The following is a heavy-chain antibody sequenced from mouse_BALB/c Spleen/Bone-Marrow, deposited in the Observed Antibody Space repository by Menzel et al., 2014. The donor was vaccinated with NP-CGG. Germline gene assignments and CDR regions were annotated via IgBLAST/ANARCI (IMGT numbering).Heavy chain of an antibody. V-gene: IGHV7-3*02. CDR2: IRNKANGYTT. J-gene: IGHJ2*01. CDR1: GFTFTDHY. Sequence: VQLKESGGGLVQPGGLLRLSCATSGFTFTDHYMSWVRQPPGKALEWLGFIRNKANGYTTEYSASVKGRFTISRDNSQSIVYLQMNTLRAEDSATYYCARDYLYYFDYWGQGTTLTVSS. D-gene: IGHD2-1*01. CDR3: ARDYLYYFDY.